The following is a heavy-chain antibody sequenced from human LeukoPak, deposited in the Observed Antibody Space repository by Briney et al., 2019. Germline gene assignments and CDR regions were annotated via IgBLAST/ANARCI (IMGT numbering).Heavy chain of an antibody. CDR1: GFTFSSYS. J-gene: IGHJ3*02. CDR2: ISSDSNYI. V-gene: IGHV3-21*01. CDR3: ASRYCTSTNCYAFDI. Sequence: GGSLRLSCAASGFTFSSYSMNWVRQAPGKGLEWVSSISSDSNYIFYADSVQGRVTISRDNAENSLFLQMNSLRAEDTAVYYCASRYCTSTNCYAFDIWGQGTMVTVFS. D-gene: IGHD2-2*01.